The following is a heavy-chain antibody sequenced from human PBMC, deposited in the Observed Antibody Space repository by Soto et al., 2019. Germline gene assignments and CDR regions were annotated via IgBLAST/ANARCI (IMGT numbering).Heavy chain of an antibody. V-gene: IGHV4-38-2*02. CDR2: IYHGGTT. CDR3: ARVHVMVVAGSTFDY. J-gene: IGHJ4*01. Sequence: SETLSLTCTASRYSISSGSYWAWLRQPPGKGPEWIASIYHGGTTFYNPSLKSRITISVDTSNNQFSLKLTSVTAADTAVYYCARVHVMVVAGSTFDYWGHGTLVTVSS. CDR1: RYSISSGSY. D-gene: IGHD6-19*01.